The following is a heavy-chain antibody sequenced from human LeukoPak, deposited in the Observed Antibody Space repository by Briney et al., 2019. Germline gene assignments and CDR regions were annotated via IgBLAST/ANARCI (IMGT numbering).Heavy chain of an antibody. J-gene: IGHJ4*02. V-gene: IGHV3-48*01. CDR3: AKDGGTLFTH. CDR2: ISSSGTTI. Sequence: GGSLRLSCAASGFTFRTSGMNWVRQAPGKGLEWVSYISSSGTTISYAQSVKGRFTITRDNAQNSLTLHMNTLRADDTAVYYCAKDGGTLFTHGARGTLVTVSS. D-gene: IGHD3-16*01. CDR1: GFTFRTSG.